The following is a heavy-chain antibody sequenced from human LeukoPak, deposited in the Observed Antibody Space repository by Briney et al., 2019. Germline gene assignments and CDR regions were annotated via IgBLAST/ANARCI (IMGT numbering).Heavy chain of an antibody. J-gene: IGHJ5*02. CDR2: ISGSGGST. D-gene: IGHD2-8*01. CDR1: GFTFSSYA. CDR3: AKCVMEGDWFDP. Sequence: GGSLRLSCAASGFTFSSYAMSWVRQAPGKGLEWVSAISGSGGSTYYADSVKGRFTISRDNSKNTLYPQMNSLRAEDTAVYYCAKCVMEGDWFDPWGQGTLVTVSS. V-gene: IGHV3-23*01.